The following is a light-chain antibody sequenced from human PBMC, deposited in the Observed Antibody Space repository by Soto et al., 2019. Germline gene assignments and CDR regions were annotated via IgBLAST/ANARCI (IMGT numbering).Light chain of an antibody. V-gene: IGKV2-28*01. J-gene: IGKJ2*01. CDR2: LGS. Sequence: DVVMTQSPLSLPVTPGDPASISCNSSQRLLNSNGYNYLDWYRQRPVQSPQLLISLGSNRASWVPDRFSGSGSGTHFKLKINRVEAEDVGVSYCMQAIQSPRTFGQGTKLEIK. CDR3: MQAIQSPRT. CDR1: QRLLNSNGYNY.